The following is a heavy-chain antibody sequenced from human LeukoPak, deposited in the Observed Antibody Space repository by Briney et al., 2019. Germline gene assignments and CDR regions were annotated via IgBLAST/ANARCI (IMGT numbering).Heavy chain of an antibody. Sequence: ASVKVSCKASGYTFTSYYMHWVRQAPGHGLEWVGWTSIYNGKTYYAQRFQDRVTMTTDTSTSTVYMELRSLRSDDTAVYYCARVCYIVVVTAEGGWFDPWGQGTLVTVSS. D-gene: IGHD2-21*02. CDR2: TSIYNGKT. J-gene: IGHJ5*02. V-gene: IGHV1-18*04. CDR3: ARVCYIVVVTAEGGWFDP. CDR1: GYTFTSYY.